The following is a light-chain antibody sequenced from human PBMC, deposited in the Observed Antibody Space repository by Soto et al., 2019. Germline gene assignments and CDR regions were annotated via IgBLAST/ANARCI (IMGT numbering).Light chain of an antibody. V-gene: IGKV1-5*03. CDR3: HQYNSYST. Sequence: DIQMTQSPSTLSASVGDRVTITRRASQSISKWLLWYQQKPGKAPKLLIYYASSLASGVPSRFSGSGSGTEFTLTISSLQTDDFAIYYCHQYNSYSTCGQGTKGDI. J-gene: IGKJ1*01. CDR2: YAS. CDR1: QSISKW.